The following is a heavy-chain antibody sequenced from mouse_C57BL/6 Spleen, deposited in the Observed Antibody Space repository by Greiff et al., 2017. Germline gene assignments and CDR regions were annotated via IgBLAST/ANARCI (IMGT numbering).Heavy chain of an antibody. CDR1: GYTFTSYN. CDR3: ARNYDSSGWYFDV. V-gene: IGHV1-12*01. J-gene: IGHJ1*03. Sequence: QVQLQQSGAELVRPGASVKMSCKASGYTFTSYNMHWVKQTPRQGLEWIGAIYPGNGDTSYNQKFKGKTTLTVDKSSSTAYMPLSRLASEDSAVCCCARNYDSSGWYFDVWGTGTTVTVSS. CDR2: IYPGNGDT. D-gene: IGHD1-1*01.